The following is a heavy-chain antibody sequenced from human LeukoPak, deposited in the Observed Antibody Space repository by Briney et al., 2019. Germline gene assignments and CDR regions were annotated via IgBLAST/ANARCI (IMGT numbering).Heavy chain of an antibody. CDR2: TYYRSKWYN. V-gene: IGHV6-1*01. D-gene: IGHD6-19*01. Sequence: SQTLSLTCAISGDSVSSNSAAWNWIRQSPSRGLEWLGRTYYRSKWYNDYAVSVKSRITINPDTSKNQFSLKLSSVTAADTAVYYCARVEYSSGWYEDYYYYMDVWGKGTTVTISS. J-gene: IGHJ6*03. CDR1: GDSVSSNSAA. CDR3: ARVEYSSGWYEDYYYYMDV.